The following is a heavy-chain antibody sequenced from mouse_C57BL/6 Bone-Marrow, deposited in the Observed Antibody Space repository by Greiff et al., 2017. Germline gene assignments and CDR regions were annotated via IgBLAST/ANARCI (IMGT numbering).Heavy chain of an antibody. D-gene: IGHD2-1*01. J-gene: IGHJ2*01. CDR1: GYTFTSYW. V-gene: IGHV1-55*01. CDR2: FYPGSGST. CDR3: ARRGKSY. Sequence: QVQLQQPGAELVKPGASVQMSCKASGYTFTSYWITWVKQRPGHGLEWIGDFYPGSGSTNYNEKFKSKATLTVDTSSSTAYMQRSSLTSEDSAVYYCARRGKSYWGQGTTLTGSS.